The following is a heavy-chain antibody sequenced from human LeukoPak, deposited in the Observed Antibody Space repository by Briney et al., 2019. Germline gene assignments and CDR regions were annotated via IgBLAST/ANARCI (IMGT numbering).Heavy chain of an antibody. CDR3: DCDEVLIAGPGDGAFDI. V-gene: IGHV1-69-2*01. J-gene: IGHJ3*02. CDR1: GYTFTDYY. Sequence: ATVKISCKGSGYTFTDYYMHWVQQAPGKGLERMGLVDPEDGETIYAEKFQVRVTITADTSTDKAYMELRSLRPEAKAVYYCDCDEVLIAGPGDGAFDIWGQGTMVTVSS. CDR2: VDPEDGET. D-gene: IGHD6-13*01.